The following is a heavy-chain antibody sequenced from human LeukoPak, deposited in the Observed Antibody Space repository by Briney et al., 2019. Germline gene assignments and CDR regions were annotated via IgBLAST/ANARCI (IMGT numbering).Heavy chain of an antibody. V-gene: IGHV4-59*01. CDR1: GGSFNNYY. CDR3: ARGVEYCSDNRWYWFDP. CDR2: IYYSGST. D-gene: IGHD2-15*01. J-gene: IGHJ5*02. Sequence: SETLSLTCAVSGGSFNNYYWSWIRQPPGKGLEWIGNIYYSGSTNYNPSLKSRVTISVDTSKNQFSLKLRSVTAADTAVYSCARGVEYCSDNRWYWFDPWGQGTLVTVSS.